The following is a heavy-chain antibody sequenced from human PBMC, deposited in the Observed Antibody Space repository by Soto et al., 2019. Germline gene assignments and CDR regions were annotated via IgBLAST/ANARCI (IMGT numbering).Heavy chain of an antibody. CDR1: GYTFTGYY. D-gene: IGHD2-8*01. V-gene: IGHV1-2*04. CDR3: ARGMVLMDPIGWFDP. CDR2: IDPTSGAT. J-gene: IGHJ5*02. Sequence: ASAKVSCKAFGYTFTGYYIHWVRQAPGQGIAWMAYIDPTSGATKYAQKFQGLVTLTGDTSIRTAYMELTSLRSDDTAVYYCARGMVLMDPIGWFDPWGQGTLVTVSS.